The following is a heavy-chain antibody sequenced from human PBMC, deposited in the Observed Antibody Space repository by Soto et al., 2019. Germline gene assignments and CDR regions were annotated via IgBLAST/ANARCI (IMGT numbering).Heavy chain of an antibody. Sequence: GGSLRLSCAASGLTFSGYWLNWVRQAPGKGLEWVATINQDGSEKYYVDSLKGRFTISRDNAKNSLYMQMNSLRVQDTAVYYCARGAFGTGGQGTLVTVSS. CDR3: ARGAFGT. J-gene: IGHJ4*02. V-gene: IGHV3-7*04. D-gene: IGHD2-8*02. CDR1: GLTFSGYW. CDR2: INQDGSEK.